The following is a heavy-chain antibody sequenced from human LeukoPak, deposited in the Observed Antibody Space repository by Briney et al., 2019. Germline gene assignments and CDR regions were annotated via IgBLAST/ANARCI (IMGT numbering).Heavy chain of an antibody. CDR3: ARDQSTIVYFDY. CDR2: INPNSGGT. V-gene: IGHV1-2*02. D-gene: IGHD3-16*02. Sequence: GASVTVSCKASGYTFTGYYMHWVRQAPGQGLEWMGWINPNSGGTNYAQKFQGRVTMTRDTSISTAYMELSRLRSDDTAVYYCARDQSTIVYFDYWGQGTLVTVSS. J-gene: IGHJ4*02. CDR1: GYTFTGYY.